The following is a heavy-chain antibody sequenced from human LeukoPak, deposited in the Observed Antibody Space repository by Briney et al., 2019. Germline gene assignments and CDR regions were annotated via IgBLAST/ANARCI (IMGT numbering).Heavy chain of an antibody. D-gene: IGHD1-26*01. CDR1: EFTFDDYA. Sequence: WPGGSLRLSCATSEFTFDDYAMSWVRHAPGKGLEWVSGINWNGAGTVYGDSVKGRFTISRDNAKNSLYLQMNSLRVEDTALYYCARARWVSGSYSDAFDIWGQGTMVTVSS. CDR2: INWNGAGT. J-gene: IGHJ3*02. CDR3: ARARWVSGSYSDAFDI. V-gene: IGHV3-20*04.